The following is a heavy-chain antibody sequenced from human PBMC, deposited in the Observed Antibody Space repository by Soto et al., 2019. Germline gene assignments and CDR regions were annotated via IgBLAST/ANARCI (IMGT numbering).Heavy chain of an antibody. Sequence: QVQLQESGPGLVKPSQTLSLTCTVSGGSISSGGYYWSWIRQHPGKGLEWIGYIYYSGSTYYNPSLKRRVTISVATSKNQFSLKLSSVTAADTAVYYCGRGSGSYYEFSYYYYGMDVWGQGTTVTVSS. V-gene: IGHV4-31*03. D-gene: IGHD3-10*01. J-gene: IGHJ6*02. CDR3: GRGSGSYYEFSYYYYGMDV. CDR1: GGSISSGGYY. CDR2: IYYSGST.